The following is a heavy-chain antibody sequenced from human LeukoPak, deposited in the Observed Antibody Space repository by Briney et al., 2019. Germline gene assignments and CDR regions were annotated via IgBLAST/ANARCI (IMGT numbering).Heavy chain of an antibody. CDR1: GYTFTGYY. V-gene: IGHV1-2*02. D-gene: IGHD3-22*01. Sequence: ASVKVSCKASGYTFTGYYMHWGRQAPGQGLEWMGWINPNSGGTNYARKFQGRVTMTRDTSISTAYMELSRLRSDDTAVYYCARAHDSSGYYFGYWGQGTLVTVSS. CDR2: INPNSGGT. CDR3: ARAHDSSGYYFGY. J-gene: IGHJ4*02.